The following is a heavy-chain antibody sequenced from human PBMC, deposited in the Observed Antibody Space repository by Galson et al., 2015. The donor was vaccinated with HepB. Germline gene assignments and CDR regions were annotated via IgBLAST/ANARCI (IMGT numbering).Heavy chain of an antibody. CDR3: ARDRTRGYYYYYGMDV. CDR1: GFTFSSYS. J-gene: IGHJ6*02. D-gene: IGHD2-8*01. V-gene: IGHV3-21*01. Sequence: SLRLSCAASGFTFSSYSMNWVRQAPGKGLEWVSSISSSSSYIYYADSVKGRFTISRDNAKNSLYLQMNSLRAEDTAVYYCARDRTRGYYYYYGMDVWGQGTTVTVSS. CDR2: ISSSSSYI.